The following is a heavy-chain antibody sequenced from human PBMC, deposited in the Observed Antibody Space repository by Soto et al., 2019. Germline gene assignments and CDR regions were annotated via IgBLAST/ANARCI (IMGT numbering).Heavy chain of an antibody. CDR2: INAGNGNT. CDR3: ARAYYYGSGSRLAYFDY. Sequence: GASVKVSCKASGYTFTSYAMHWVRQAPGQRLEWMGWINAGNGNTKYSQKFQGRVTITRDTSASTAYMELSSLRSEDTAVYYCARAYYYGSGSRLAYFDYWGQGTLVTVSS. V-gene: IGHV1-3*01. D-gene: IGHD3-10*01. CDR1: GYTFTSYA. J-gene: IGHJ4*02.